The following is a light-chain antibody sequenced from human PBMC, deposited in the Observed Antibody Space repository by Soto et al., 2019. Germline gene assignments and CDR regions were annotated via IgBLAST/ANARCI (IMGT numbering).Light chain of an antibody. CDR1: QSVTSSY. Sequence: EIVLTQSPGTVSLSPGERATLSCRASQSVTSSYLAWYQQKPGQAPRLLIYGVSSRATGIPDRFSGSGAGTDFTLTISRLQPEDFSVYYCQQYGDSTLTFGGGTKVDIK. V-gene: IGKV3-20*01. CDR2: GVS. J-gene: IGKJ4*01. CDR3: QQYGDSTLT.